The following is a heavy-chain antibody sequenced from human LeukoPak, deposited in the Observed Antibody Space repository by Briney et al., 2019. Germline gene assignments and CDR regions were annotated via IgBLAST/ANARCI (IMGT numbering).Heavy chain of an antibody. CDR2: INPNSGGT. D-gene: IGHD1-26*01. CDR1: GYTFTGYY. CDR3: ARSIVGATMVDY. J-gene: IGHJ4*02. V-gene: IGHV1-2*02. Sequence: ASVKVSCKAPGYTFTGYYMHWVRQAPGQGLEWMGWINPNSGGTNYAQKFQGRVTMTRDTSISTAYMELSRLRSDDTAVYYCARSIVGATMVDYWGQGTLVTVSS.